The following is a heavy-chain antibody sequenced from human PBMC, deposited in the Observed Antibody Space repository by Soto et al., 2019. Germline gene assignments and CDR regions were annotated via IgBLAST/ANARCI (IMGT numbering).Heavy chain of an antibody. CDR2: IGDSGETT. V-gene: IGHV3-23*01. CDR3: VKGGWGDY. J-gene: IGHJ4*02. Sequence: EVQLLESGGGLGQPGGSLRLSCAASGFNFSVYVMTWVRQAPGKGLEWGSAIGDSGETTYYADSVRGRFTISSDNSKNTLNLQKNILRPEDTAIYYCVKGGWGDYWGQGTQVAVSS. CDR1: GFNFSVYV. D-gene: IGHD1-26*01.